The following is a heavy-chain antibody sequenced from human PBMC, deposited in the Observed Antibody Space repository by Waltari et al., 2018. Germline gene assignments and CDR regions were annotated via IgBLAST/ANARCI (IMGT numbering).Heavy chain of an antibody. CDR3: ARELAWAGYYGLDY. Sequence: EVQLVESGGGLVQPGGSLRPSCPASGFPFRDYWMHWVRQFPGKGLVWVSRIHKDGTITSYADSVRGRFAISRDNAKNTVYLHMNSLRAEDTALYFCARELAWAGYYGLDYWGQGTLVTVSS. CDR1: GFPFRDYW. J-gene: IGHJ4*02. V-gene: IGHV3-74*01. D-gene: IGHD3-9*01. CDR2: IHKDGTIT.